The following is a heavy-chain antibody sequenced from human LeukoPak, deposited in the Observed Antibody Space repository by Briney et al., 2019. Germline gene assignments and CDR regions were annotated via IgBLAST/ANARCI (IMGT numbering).Heavy chain of an antibody. V-gene: IGHV4-4*07. J-gene: IGHJ4*02. CDR1: GGSFSSYY. CDR2: IYTSGST. D-gene: IGHD5-12*01. CDR3: ARDGRWGGYERGRFDY. Sequence: PSETLSLTCAVYGGSFSSYYWSWIRQPAGKGLEWIGRIYTSGSTNYNPSFKSRVTMSVDTSKNQFSLKLSSVTAADTAVYYCARDGRWGGYERGRFDYWGQGTLVTVSS.